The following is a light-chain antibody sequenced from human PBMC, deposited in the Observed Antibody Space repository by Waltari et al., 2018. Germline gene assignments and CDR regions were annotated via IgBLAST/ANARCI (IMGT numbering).Light chain of an antibody. V-gene: IGKV3-11*01. CDR3: QQRSIWPPLT. Sequence: EIVLTQSPATLSLSPGERATLSCRASQSVSRYLAWYQQKPGQAPRLLIYDASNRATGIPARFSGSESGTDFTLTISSLEPEDSAVYYCQQRSIWPPLTFGGGTKVEIK. J-gene: IGKJ4*01. CDR1: QSVSRY. CDR2: DAS.